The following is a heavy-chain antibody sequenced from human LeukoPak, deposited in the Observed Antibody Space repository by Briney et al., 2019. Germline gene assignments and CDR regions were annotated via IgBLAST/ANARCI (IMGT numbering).Heavy chain of an antibody. Sequence: SETLSLTCAVYGGSFSGYYWSWIRQPPGKGLEWIGEINHSGSTNYDPSLKSRVTISVDTSKNQFSLKLSSVTAADTAVYYCARHYYYGSGSYYNEGYFDYWGQGTLVTVSS. CDR3: ARHYYYGSGSYYNEGYFDY. V-gene: IGHV4-34*01. CDR2: INHSGST. D-gene: IGHD3-10*01. CDR1: GGSFSGYY. J-gene: IGHJ4*02.